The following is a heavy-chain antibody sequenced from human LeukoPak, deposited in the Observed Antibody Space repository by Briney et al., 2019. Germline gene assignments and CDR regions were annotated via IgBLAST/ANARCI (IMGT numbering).Heavy chain of an antibody. D-gene: IGHD2-15*01. CDR3: ARDNPPYCNGGSCYSY. Sequence: GASVKVSCKASGYTFTGYYMHWVRQAPGQGLEWMGWIYPNSGATDYAQKFRGRVTMTRDTSISTAYMELSRLRSDDTAIYYCARDNPPYCNGGSCYSYWGQGTLVTVSS. CDR1: GYTFTGYY. V-gene: IGHV1-2*02. J-gene: IGHJ4*02. CDR2: IYPNSGAT.